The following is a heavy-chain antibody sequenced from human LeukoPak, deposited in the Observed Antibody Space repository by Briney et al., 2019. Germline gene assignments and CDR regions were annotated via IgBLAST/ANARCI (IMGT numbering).Heavy chain of an antibody. CDR2: MNPNSGNT. CDR3: ARGQMFYGSGSYRNWFDP. D-gene: IGHD3-10*01. Sequence: ASVKVSCKASGYTFTSYAMNWVRQAPGQGLEWMGWMNPNSGNTGYTKKLQGRVTMTRNTSITTAYMELSSLRSEDTAVYYCARGQMFYGSGSYRNWFDPWGQGTLVTVSS. V-gene: IGHV1-8*02. J-gene: IGHJ5*02. CDR1: GYTFTSYA.